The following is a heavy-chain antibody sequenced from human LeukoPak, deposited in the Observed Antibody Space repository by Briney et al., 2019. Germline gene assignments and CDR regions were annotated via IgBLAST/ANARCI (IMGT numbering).Heavy chain of an antibody. CDR3: AKDQVRGGYSLYSFDN. Sequence: EGSLRLSCAASGFTFSSFGMHWVRQAPGKGLEWVALIRYDGSNKYYADSVKGRFTIARDNSKNTLYLQMNSLRVEETAVYYCAKDQVRGGYSLYSFDNWGRGTLVTVSS. V-gene: IGHV3-30*02. CDR2: IRYDGSNK. CDR1: GFTFSSFG. J-gene: IGHJ4*01. D-gene: IGHD1-26*01.